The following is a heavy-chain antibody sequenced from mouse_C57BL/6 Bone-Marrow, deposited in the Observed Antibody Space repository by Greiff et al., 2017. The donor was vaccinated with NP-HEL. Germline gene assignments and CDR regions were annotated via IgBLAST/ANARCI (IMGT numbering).Heavy chain of an antibody. CDR3: AKAQVCAMDY. CDR2: ILGAGST. D-gene: IGHD3-2*02. CDR1: GFSLTSYG. Sequence: VMLVESGPGLVAPSQSLSITCTVSGFSLTSYGVSWVRQPPGKGLEWLGVILGAGSTHYHSALISSLSISKDNSKSQVFLKLNSLQTDDTATYYCAKAQVCAMDYWGQGTSVTVSS. J-gene: IGHJ4*01. V-gene: IGHV2-3*01.